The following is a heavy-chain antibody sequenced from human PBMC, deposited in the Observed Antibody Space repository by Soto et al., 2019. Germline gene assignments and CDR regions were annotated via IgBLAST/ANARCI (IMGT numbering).Heavy chain of an antibody. V-gene: IGHV3-30-3*01. CDR2: ISYDGSNK. CDR1: GFTFSSYA. D-gene: IGHD6-19*01. J-gene: IGHJ6*02. CDR3: ARDSEYSSGWYYYYYGMDV. Sequence: LRLSCAASGFTFSSYAMHWVRQAPGKGLEWVAVISYDGSNKYYADSVKGRFTISRDNSKNTLYLQMNSLRAEDTAVYYCARDSEYSSGWYYYYYGMDVWGQGTTVTVSS.